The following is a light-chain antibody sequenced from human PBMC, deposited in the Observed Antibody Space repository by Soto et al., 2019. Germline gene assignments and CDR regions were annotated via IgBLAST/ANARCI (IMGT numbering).Light chain of an antibody. CDR3: QQTYSTPPT. V-gene: IGKV1-39*01. CDR2: AAS. J-gene: IGKJ1*01. Sequence: DIQITHSPSSLSASVGDRVTITCRSSQSISTYLNWYQQKAGLAPKLLIYAASSLQSGVPSRFSGSGSGTDFTLTISSLQPEDFATYYCQQTYSTPPTLGQGTKVDIK. CDR1: QSISTY.